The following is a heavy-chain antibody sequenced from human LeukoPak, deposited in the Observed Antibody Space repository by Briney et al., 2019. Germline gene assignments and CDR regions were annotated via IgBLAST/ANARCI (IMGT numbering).Heavy chain of an antibody. CDR2: IYYTGRA. CDR1: TDSMTSYY. D-gene: IGHD3-9*01. CDR3: ARLHLYYDILTPRYFDL. V-gene: IGHV4-59*08. Sequence: EASETLSLTCSVSTDSMTSYYWSWIRQPPGKGLEWIGYIYYTGRANYNPSLKSRVIISVDTSKNQFSLKFSSVTAADTAVYFCARLHLYYDILTPRYFDLWGRGTLVTVSS. J-gene: IGHJ2*01.